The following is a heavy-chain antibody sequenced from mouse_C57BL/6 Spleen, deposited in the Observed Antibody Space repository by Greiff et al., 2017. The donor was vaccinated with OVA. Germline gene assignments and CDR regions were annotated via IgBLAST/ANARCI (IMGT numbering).Heavy chain of an antibody. CDR2: IDPETGGT. CDR3: TRPDYGNLNY. CDR1: GYTFTDYE. V-gene: IGHV1-15*01. Sequence: QVQLKESGAELVRPGASVTLSCKASGYTFTDYEMHWVKQTPVHGLEWIGAIDPETGGTAYNQKFKGKAILTADKSSSTAYMELRSLTSEDSAVYYCTRPDYGNLNYWGQGTTLTVSS. D-gene: IGHD2-1*01. J-gene: IGHJ2*01.